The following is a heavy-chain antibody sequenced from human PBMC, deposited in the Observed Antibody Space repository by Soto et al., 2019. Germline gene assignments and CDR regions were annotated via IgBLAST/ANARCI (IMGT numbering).Heavy chain of an antibody. Sequence: GASVKVSCKASGYTFTDYFIHWVRQAPGQGLEWMGWINPDNGGTVYAQKFQGRITMARDTPVSTVYMELSGLRSGDTAVYYCTRSTQYSASLEFDFWGQGTLVTVYS. V-gene: IGHV1-2*02. CDR1: GYTFTDYF. D-gene: IGHD5-12*01. CDR2: INPDNGGT. J-gene: IGHJ4*02. CDR3: TRSTQYSASLEFDF.